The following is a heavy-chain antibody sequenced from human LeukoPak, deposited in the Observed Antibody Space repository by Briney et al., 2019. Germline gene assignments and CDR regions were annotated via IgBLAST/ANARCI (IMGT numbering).Heavy chain of an antibody. Sequence: SVKVSCKASGGTFSSYTISWVRQAPGQGLEWMGRIIPILGIANYAQKFQGRVTITADKSTSTAYMELSSLISEDTAVYYCAREEAAAGYYYYGMDVWGQGTTVTVSS. D-gene: IGHD6-13*01. CDR1: GGTFSSYT. CDR3: AREEAAAGYYYYGMDV. CDR2: IIPILGIA. V-gene: IGHV1-69*04. J-gene: IGHJ6*02.